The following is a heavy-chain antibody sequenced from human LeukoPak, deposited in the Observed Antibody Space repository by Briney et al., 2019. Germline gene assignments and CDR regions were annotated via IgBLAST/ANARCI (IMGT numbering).Heavy chain of an antibody. CDR2: ISYDGSNK. V-gene: IGHV3-30*04. CDR1: GFTFSSYA. D-gene: IGHD3-10*01. J-gene: IGHJ4*02. CDR3: AKVIRRGKTYYYSSGSPASFDY. Sequence: GGSLRLSCAASGFTFSSYAMHWVRQAPGKGLEWVAVISYDGSNKYYADSVKGRFTISRDNSKNTLYLQMNSLRAEDTAVYYCAKVIRRGKTYYYSSGSPASFDYWGQGTLVTVSS.